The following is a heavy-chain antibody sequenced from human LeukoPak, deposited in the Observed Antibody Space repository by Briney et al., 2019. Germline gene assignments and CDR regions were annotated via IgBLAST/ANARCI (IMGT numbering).Heavy chain of an antibody. J-gene: IGHJ4*02. CDR1: GFTVSSNY. D-gene: IGHD5-12*01. CDR2: IYSGGST. Sequence: GGSLRLSCAAYGFTVSSNYMSWVRQAPGKGLEWVSVIYSGGSTYYADSVKGRFTISRHNSKNTLYLQMNSLRAEDTAVYYCARVGYSGYDFRGTVEYFDYWGQGTLVTVSS. CDR3: ARVGYSGYDFRGTVEYFDY. V-gene: IGHV3-53*04.